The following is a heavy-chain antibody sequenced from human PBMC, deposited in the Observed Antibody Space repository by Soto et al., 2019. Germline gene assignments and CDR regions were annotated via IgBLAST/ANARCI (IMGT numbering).Heavy chain of an antibody. Sequence: QVQLVESGGGVVQPGRSLRLSCAASGFTFSNYGMHWVRQAPGKGVEWVAVIWNDGTNKYYVDFVRGRFTISRDDSKNTLYLEMNSLRAEDTGVYYCAKDMAAAAHQGDAFDIWGLGTMVSVSA. V-gene: IGHV3-33*03. CDR2: IWNDGTNK. CDR1: GFTFSNYG. D-gene: IGHD6-13*01. J-gene: IGHJ3*02. CDR3: AKDMAAAAHQGDAFDI.